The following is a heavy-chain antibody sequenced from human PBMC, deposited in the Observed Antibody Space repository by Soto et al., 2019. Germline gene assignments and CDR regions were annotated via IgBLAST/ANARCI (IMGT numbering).Heavy chain of an antibody. D-gene: IGHD2-15*01. CDR2: IYFSGST. V-gene: IGHV4-59*08. J-gene: IGHJ6*02. CDR1: GGSISSYY. Sequence: PSETLSLTCTVSGGSISSYYWSWIRQPPGKGLEWIGYIYFSGSTNYNPSLKSRVTLSVDTSKNQFSLKLSSVTAADTAVYYCARHLTYCSAGSCYSDFPYYGMDVWGQGNTVTVS. CDR3: ARHLTYCSAGSCYSDFPYYGMDV.